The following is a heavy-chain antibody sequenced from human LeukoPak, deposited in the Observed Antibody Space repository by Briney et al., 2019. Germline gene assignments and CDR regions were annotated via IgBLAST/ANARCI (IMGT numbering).Heavy chain of an antibody. Sequence: GGSLRLSCAASGFTFSSYAMNWVRQAPGEGLEWVSALSGSGGSTYYADSVKGRFTISRDNSKNTLYLQMNSLRAEDTAVYYCAKAHLVWEYFQHWGQGTLVTVSS. CDR2: LSGSGGST. D-gene: IGHD1-26*01. CDR1: GFTFSSYA. CDR3: AKAHLVWEYFQH. J-gene: IGHJ1*01. V-gene: IGHV3-23*01.